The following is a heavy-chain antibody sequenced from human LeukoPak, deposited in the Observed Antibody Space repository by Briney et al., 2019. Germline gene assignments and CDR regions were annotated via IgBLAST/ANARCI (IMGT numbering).Heavy chain of an antibody. J-gene: IGHJ5*02. CDR3: ARDPDSSYEWGPFDP. D-gene: IGHD1-26*01. Sequence: SQTLSLTCAISGDSVSSNSASWNWIRQSPSRGLEWLGRTYYRSKWNTDYAVSVEGRITINPDTSKNQFSLYLNSVTPEDTAVYYCARDPDSSYEWGPFDPWGQGTLVTVSS. V-gene: IGHV6-1*01. CDR2: TYYRSKWNT. CDR1: GDSVSSNSAS.